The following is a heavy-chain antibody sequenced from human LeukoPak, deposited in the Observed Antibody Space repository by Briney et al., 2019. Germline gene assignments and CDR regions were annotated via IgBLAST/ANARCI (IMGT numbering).Heavy chain of an antibody. D-gene: IGHD4-17*01. CDR1: GGTFSSYA. J-gene: IGHJ5*02. CDR3: ARGEPNKRADYGDSGFDP. V-gene: IGHV1-69*13. CDR2: IIPIFGTA. Sequence: SVKVSCKASGGTFSSYAISWVRQAPGQGLEWMGGIIPIFGTANYAQKFQGRVTITADESTSTAYMELSSLRSEDAAVYYCARGEPNKRADYGDSGFDPWGQGTLVTVSS.